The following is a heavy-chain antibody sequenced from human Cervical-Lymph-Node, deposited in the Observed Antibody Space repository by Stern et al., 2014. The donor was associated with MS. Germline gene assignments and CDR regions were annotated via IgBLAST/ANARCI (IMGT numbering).Heavy chain of an antibody. Sequence: QVQLVQSGAEVKKPGASVKVSCKASGFTFTNHGISWVRQAPGQGLEWMGWINGYNGNIDFAQKFQGRLIMTTDTSTSTVYMELRSLGFDDTAVYYCGRDRGLVGNTTDDYWGQGTLVTVSS. V-gene: IGHV1-18*01. D-gene: IGHD1-26*01. J-gene: IGHJ4*02. CDR2: INGYNGNI. CDR1: GFTFTNHG. CDR3: GRDRGLVGNTTDDY.